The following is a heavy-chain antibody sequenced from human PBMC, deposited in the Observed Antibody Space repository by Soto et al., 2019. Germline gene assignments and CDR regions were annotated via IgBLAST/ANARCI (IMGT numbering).Heavy chain of an antibody. CDR3: ARTPGAGSSGYYYVHYFDN. D-gene: IGHD3-22*01. CDR2: IYYSGST. J-gene: IGHJ4*02. Sequence: SELLCLPCTVAYGSSIGYDGSWIRQPPGKGLEWIGYIYYSGSTNYNPSLKSRVTISVDTSKNQFSLKLSSVTAADTAVYYCARTPGAGSSGYYYVHYFDNSAQAPLVTLPS. CDR1: YGSSIGYD. V-gene: IGHV4-59*01.